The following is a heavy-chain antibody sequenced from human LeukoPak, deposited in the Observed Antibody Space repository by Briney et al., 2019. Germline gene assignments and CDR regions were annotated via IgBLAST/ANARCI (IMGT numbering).Heavy chain of an antibody. Sequence: ASVKVSCKAPGGTFSTLDISWVRQAPGHGLEWMGGIIPLFGPANYAQRFQDRVTIIADESTTTAYMELSSLRSEDTAVYYCARLGSGYDPGDFWGQGTLVTVST. D-gene: IGHD5-12*01. V-gene: IGHV1-69*13. CDR3: ARLGSGYDPGDF. CDR2: IIPLFGPA. CDR1: GGTFSTLD. J-gene: IGHJ4*02.